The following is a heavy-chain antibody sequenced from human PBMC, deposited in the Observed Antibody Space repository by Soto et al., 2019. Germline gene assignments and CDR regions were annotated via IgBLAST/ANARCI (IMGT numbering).Heavy chain of an antibody. V-gene: IGHV1-69*01. J-gene: IGHJ4*02. Sequence: QVQLEQSGAEVKKPGSSVKVSCQTSGGTFNTYPISWMRQAPGQGLEWLGGILPVFGTANYAQKFQGRVTITADESTSTAYMELSSLRSEDTAVYYCARDPGYYDSSGYFDYWGQGTLVTVSS. D-gene: IGHD3-22*01. CDR2: ILPVFGTA. CDR1: GGTFNTYP. CDR3: ARDPGYYDSSGYFDY.